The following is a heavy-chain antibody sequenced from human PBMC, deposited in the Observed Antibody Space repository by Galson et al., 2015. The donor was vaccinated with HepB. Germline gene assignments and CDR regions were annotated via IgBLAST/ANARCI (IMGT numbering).Heavy chain of an antibody. V-gene: IGHV1-24*01. D-gene: IGHD3-10*01. CDR2: FDPEDGET. J-gene: IGHJ4*02. CDR1: GYTLTESS. CDR3: ATPFGVGDDYFDS. Sequence: SCKVSGYTLTESSMHWVRQAPGKGLEWMGSFDPEDGETVYAQKFQGRVTLTGDTSTDTAYMELNSLRSEDTAVYYCATPFGVGDDYFDSWGQGTLVTVSS.